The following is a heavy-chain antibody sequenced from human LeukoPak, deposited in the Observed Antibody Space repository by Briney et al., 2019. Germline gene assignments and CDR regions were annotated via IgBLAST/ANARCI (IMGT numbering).Heavy chain of an antibody. CDR1: GGTFSSYG. V-gene: IGHV1-69*05. J-gene: IGHJ6*03. CDR3: ARGVLGRSHRSMDV. Sequence: SVKVSCKASGGTFSSYGISWVRQAPGQGLEWMGGIIPPFETGNYAQKFQGTVTITMDESTSTAYMEVSSLGSEDTAVYFCARGVLGRSHRSMDVWGKGTTVTVSS. CDR2: IIPPFETG. D-gene: IGHD3-10*01.